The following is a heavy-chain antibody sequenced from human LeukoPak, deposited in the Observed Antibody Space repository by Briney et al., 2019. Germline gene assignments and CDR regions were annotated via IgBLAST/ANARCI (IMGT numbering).Heavy chain of an antibody. CDR3: ARVWYGDYEYYFDY. V-gene: IGHV4-59*01. J-gene: IGHJ4*02. Sequence: SETLSLTCTVSGGSISSYYWSWIRQPPGKGLEWIGFIYYSGSTNYNPSLKSRVTISVDTSKNQFSLKLSSVTAADTAVYYCARVWYGDYEYYFDYWGQGTLVTVSS. CDR1: GGSISSYY. CDR2: IYYSGST. D-gene: IGHD4-17*01.